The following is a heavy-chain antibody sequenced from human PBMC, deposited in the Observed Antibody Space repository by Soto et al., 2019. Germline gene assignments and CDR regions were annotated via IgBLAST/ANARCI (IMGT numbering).Heavy chain of an antibody. Sequence: HITLKESGPTLVKPTQTLTLTCIFSGFSFSADGVGVGWIRQPPGKTLEWLALIYWDDDTRYRPSLKSRLTLTKESSKPQVVLTMTNMDPLDTATYYCAHAFGGTSWPNDAFDVWGQGTVVTVSS. V-gene: IGHV2-5*02. J-gene: IGHJ3*01. D-gene: IGHD3-16*01. CDR2: IYWDDDT. CDR1: GFSFSADGVG. CDR3: AHAFGGTSWPNDAFDV.